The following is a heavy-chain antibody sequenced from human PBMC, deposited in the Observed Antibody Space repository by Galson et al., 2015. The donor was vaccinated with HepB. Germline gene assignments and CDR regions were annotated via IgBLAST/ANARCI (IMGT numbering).Heavy chain of an antibody. CDR2: ITSGGNYI. V-gene: IGHV3-21*01. CDR3: ARGKWCMLLSECGGVFDP. CDR1: GFTFSSYT. J-gene: IGHJ5*02. Sequence: SLRLSCATSGFTFSSYTTNWVRQAPGKGLEWVSAITSGGNYIYYADSVRGRFSISRDNAKNSLYLQMNSLRAEDTAVYYCARGKWCMLLSECGGVFDPWGQGTLVTVSS. D-gene: IGHD2-8*01.